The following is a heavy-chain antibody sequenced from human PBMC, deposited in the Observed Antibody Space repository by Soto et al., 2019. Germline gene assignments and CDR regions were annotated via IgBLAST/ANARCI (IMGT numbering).Heavy chain of an antibody. CDR1: GFTFSNYA. Sequence: EVQLLESGGGLVQPGGSLRLSCAASGFTFSNYAMSWVRQAPGKGLEWVSAISGSGASTYYADSVKGRFTISRDNSKNTLYVQMNSLRAEDTAVYYCAKEYCASTSCNFDHWGQGTLVTVSS. J-gene: IGHJ4*02. D-gene: IGHD2-2*01. V-gene: IGHV3-23*01. CDR3: AKEYCASTSCNFDH. CDR2: ISGSGAST.